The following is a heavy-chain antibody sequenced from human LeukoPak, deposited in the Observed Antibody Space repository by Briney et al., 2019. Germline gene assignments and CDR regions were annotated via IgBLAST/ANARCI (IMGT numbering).Heavy chain of an antibody. Sequence: SETLSLTCTVSGGSISSHYWSWIRQAPGKGLEWIGYVYYSGSTNYNPSVKSRVTISVDTSNNQFSLRLSSVTAADTAVYYCAKHLTNAYYDMIWFDPWGQGTLVTVTS. CDR3: AKHLTNAYYDMIWFDP. CDR2: VYYSGST. D-gene: IGHD3-16*01. V-gene: IGHV4-59*11. CDR1: GGSISSHY. J-gene: IGHJ5*02.